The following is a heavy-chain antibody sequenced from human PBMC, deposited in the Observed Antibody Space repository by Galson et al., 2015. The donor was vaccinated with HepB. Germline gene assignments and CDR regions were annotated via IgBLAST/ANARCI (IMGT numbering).Heavy chain of an antibody. V-gene: IGHV3-64D*06. CDR1: GFTFSNYI. D-gene: IGHD2-2*01. CDR2: MTSHGDRT. CDR3: VKDSLTERDCRSTSCHLDY. Sequence: SLRLSCAASGFTFSNYIMHWVRQAPGERLEYISSMTSHGDRTYYADSVKGRFTISRDNSKNTLYLQMSSLRAEDTAVYYCVKDSLTERDCRSTSCHLDYWGQGTLVIVSS. J-gene: IGHJ4*02.